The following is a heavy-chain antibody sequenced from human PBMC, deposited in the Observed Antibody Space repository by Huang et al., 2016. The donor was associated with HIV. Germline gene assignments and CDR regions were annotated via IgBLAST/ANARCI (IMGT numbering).Heavy chain of an antibody. D-gene: IGHD6-25*01. J-gene: IGHJ3*02. Sequence: EEHLVESGGGLVQPGGSLRLSCEASGFNFSNYWMQWVRQEPGKGLMGVSRSKIDCITTDYADSVKGRFTISRDNAKNTLYLQMNSLTAEDTAIYYCARAGGFEIWGQGTVVTVSS. CDR2: SKIDCITT. V-gene: IGHV3-74*01. CDR1: GFNFSNYW. CDR3: ARAGGFEI.